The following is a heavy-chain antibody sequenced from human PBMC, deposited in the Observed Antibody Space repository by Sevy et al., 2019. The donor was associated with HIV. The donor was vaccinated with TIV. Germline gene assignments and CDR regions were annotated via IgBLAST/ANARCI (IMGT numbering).Heavy chain of an antibody. J-gene: IGHJ4*02. Sequence: ASVKVSCKASGFTFIKSAVQWVRQARGQRLEWIGWIVVGSDKTTYAQKFQERVTITRDMSTSTAYMELGGLRSEDTAVYYCAADPAGYSGRGDYFDYWGQGTLVTVSS. D-gene: IGHD2-15*01. V-gene: IGHV1-58*01. CDR2: IVVGSDKT. CDR3: AADPAGYSGRGDYFDY. CDR1: GFTFIKSA.